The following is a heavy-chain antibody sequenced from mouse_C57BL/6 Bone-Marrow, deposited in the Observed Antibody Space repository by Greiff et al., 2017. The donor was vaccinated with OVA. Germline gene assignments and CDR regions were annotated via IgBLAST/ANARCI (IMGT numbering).Heavy chain of an antibody. D-gene: IGHD2-5*01. CDR1: GYTFTSYG. J-gene: IGHJ3*01. V-gene: IGHV1-81*01. Sequence: VQLQQSGAELARPGASVKLSCKASGYTFTSYGISWVKQRTGQGLEWIGEIFPRSGSTYYNEKFKGKATLTADKSSSTAYMELRSLTPEDSAVYFCARGYSNPAWFAYWGQGTLVTVSA. CDR2: IFPRSGST. CDR3: ARGYSNPAWFAY.